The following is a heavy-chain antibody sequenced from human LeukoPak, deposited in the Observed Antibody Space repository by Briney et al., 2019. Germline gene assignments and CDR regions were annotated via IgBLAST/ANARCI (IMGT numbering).Heavy chain of an antibody. CDR3: ARAPRSSYLEYY. V-gene: IGHV3-48*01. D-gene: IGHD1-26*01. CDR1: GFTFSSYS. Sequence: GGSLRLSRAASGFTFSSYSMNGVRQAPGRGLEGVSYTSSSSSTIYYADSVKGRFTISRDNAKNSLYLQMTSLRAEDTAVYYCARAPRSSYLEYYWGQGTLVTVSS. J-gene: IGHJ4*02. CDR2: TSSSSSTI.